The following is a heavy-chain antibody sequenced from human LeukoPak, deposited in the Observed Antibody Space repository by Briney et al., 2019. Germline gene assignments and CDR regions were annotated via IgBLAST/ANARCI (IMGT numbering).Heavy chain of an antibody. CDR1: GFTFSSYG. Sequence: GTSLRLSCAVSGFTFSSYGMHWVRQAPGKGLEWVAVPWGDGSTKYYAESVKGRFTISRDNSENTLYLQMSSLSVEDTAVYYCARDSGGHPFDYWGQGTLVTVSS. CDR3: ARDSGGHPFDY. D-gene: IGHD3-10*01. V-gene: IGHV3-33*01. J-gene: IGHJ4*02. CDR2: PWGDGSTK.